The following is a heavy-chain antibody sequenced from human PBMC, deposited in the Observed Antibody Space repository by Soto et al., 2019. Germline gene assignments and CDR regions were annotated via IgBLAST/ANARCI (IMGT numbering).Heavy chain of an antibody. CDR3: ARVITIFGVVIHYYGMDV. CDR2: INGGTGQT. CDR1: GYTFTTHA. D-gene: IGHD3-3*01. Sequence: APVKVSCKASGYTFTTHAMHWVRQAPGQSLEWMGWINGGTGQTKHSQRFQGRVTITRDTSASTAYMELSSXRSEDTAVYYCARVITIFGVVIHYYGMDVWGQGTTVTVSS. J-gene: IGHJ6*02. V-gene: IGHV1-3*01.